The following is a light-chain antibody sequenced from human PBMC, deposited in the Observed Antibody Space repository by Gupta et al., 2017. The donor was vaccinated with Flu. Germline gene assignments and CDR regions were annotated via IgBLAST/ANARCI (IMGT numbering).Light chain of an antibody. CDR1: QNVGSK. CDR2: DAS. Sequence: PATMSLSPGEGATLSCRASQNVGSKLGWYQQKPGQAPRLLIYDASNSFTGIPARFSGSGSGTEFTLTIISLVPQDFAVYYCQQRSNWPRTFGQGTKMEIK. CDR3: QQRSNWPRT. J-gene: IGKJ2*02. V-gene: IGKV3-11*01.